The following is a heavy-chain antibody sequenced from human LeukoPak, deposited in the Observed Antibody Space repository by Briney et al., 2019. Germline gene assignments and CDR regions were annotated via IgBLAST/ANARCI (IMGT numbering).Heavy chain of an antibody. Sequence: SETLSLTCSVSGVSISSDDCNYWAWIRQPPGKGLEWIAGITSSGTAHYNPSLESQVTISLDTSSNQFSLKLTFVTAADTALYYCARAPNYRRYSLHSWGQGTKVTVSS. CDR1: GVSISSDDCNY. D-gene: IGHD3-16*02. CDR3: ARAPNYRRYSLHS. CDR2: ITSSGTA. J-gene: IGHJ4*02. V-gene: IGHV4-39*01.